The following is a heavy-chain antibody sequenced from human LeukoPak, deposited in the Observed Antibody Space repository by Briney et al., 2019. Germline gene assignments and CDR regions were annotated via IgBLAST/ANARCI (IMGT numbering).Heavy chain of an antibody. CDR3: ATVTMGAEYFQN. V-gene: IGHV1-24*01. CDR1: GYTLTELS. D-gene: IGHD2-2*01. Sequence: ASVKLSCTVSGYTLTELSMHWVRQAPGKGLEWMGGFDPEDGETIYAQEFQGRVTMTEDTSTDTAYMELSSLRSEDTAVYYCATVTMGAEYFQNWGQGTLVTVSS. CDR2: FDPEDGET. J-gene: IGHJ1*01.